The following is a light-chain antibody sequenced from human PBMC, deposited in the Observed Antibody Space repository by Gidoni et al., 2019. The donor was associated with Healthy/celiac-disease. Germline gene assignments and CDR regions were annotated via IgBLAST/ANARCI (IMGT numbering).Light chain of an antibody. CDR2: SNN. J-gene: IGLJ3*02. Sequence: QSVLTQPPPASGTPGQRVTISCSGSSPNIGSNTVNWYQQLPGTAPKLLIYSNNQRPSGVPDRFSGSKSGTSASLAISGLQSEDEADYYCAAWDDSLGWVFGGGTKLTVL. CDR1: SPNIGSNT. V-gene: IGLV1-44*01. CDR3: AAWDDSLGWV.